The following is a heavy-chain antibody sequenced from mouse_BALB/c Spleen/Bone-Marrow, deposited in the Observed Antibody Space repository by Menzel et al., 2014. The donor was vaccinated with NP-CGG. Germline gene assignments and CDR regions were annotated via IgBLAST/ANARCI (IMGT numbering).Heavy chain of an antibody. CDR3: ASYYYGSSLFAY. Sequence: VQLKQSGAELVKPGASVKLSCTASGFNIKDTYMHWVKRRPEQCLEWIGRIDPANGNAKYDPKFQGKATITADTSSNTAYLQLSSLTSEDTAVYYCASYYYGSSLFAYWGQGTLVTVSA. CDR1: GFNIKDTY. CDR2: IDPANGNA. J-gene: IGHJ3*01. V-gene: IGHV14-3*02. D-gene: IGHD1-1*01.